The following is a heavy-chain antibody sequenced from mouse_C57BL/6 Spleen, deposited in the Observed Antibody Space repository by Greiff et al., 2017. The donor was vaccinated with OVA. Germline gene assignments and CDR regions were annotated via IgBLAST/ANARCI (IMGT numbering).Heavy chain of an antibody. CDR3: TCAVVAPPFDY. J-gene: IGHJ2*01. CDR2: IRNKANNHTT. CDR1: GFTFSDAW. D-gene: IGHD1-1*01. Sequence: EVMLVESGGGLVQPGGSMKLSCAASGFTFSDAWMDWVRQSPEKGLEWVAEIRNKANNHTTYYAAPGKGRFTISRDVSISRVSLQMHSLSATYTGIYSCTCAVVAPPFDYWGQGTTLTVSS. V-gene: IGHV6-6*01.